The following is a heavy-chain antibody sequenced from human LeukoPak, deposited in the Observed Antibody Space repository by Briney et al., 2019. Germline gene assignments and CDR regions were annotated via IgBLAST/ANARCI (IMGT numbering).Heavy chain of an antibody. CDR1: GGSISSSSYY. J-gene: IGHJ4*02. D-gene: IGHD4/OR15-4a*01. V-gene: IGHV4-39*07. Sequence: SETLSLTCAVSGGSISSSSYYWGWIRQPPGKGLEWIGTIYYSGSTYYNPSLKSRVTISVDTSKNQFSLKLSSVTAADTAVYYCARRAGAYSHPYDYWGQGTLVTVSS. CDR2: IYYSGST. CDR3: ARRAGAYSHPYDY.